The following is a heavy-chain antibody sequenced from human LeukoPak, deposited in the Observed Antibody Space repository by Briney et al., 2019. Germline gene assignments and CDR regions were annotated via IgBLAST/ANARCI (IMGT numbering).Heavy chain of an antibody. J-gene: IGHJ4*02. V-gene: IGHV3-9*01. CDR3: ATTMGFWRDEFTSITH. CDR2: ISWNSGSI. D-gene: IGHD3-10*01. CDR1: GFTFDDYA. Sequence: PGGSLRLSCAASGFTFDDYAMHWVRQAPGKGLEWVSGISWNSGSIGYADSVKGRFTISRDNAKNPLYLQMNSLRAEDTALYFCATTMGFWRDEFTSITHWGQGTLVTVSS.